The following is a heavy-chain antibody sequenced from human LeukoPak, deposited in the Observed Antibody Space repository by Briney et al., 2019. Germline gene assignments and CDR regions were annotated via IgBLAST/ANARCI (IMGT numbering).Heavy chain of an antibody. D-gene: IGHD2-15*01. Sequence: SETLSLTCTVSGGSNNSYYWSWIRQPPGKGLEWIGYIYYSGSTNYNPSLKSRVTISVDTSNNKFSLKLTSLTAADTAVYYCVRHLSAGRPAFDIWGQGTMVTVSS. V-gene: IGHV4-59*08. CDR3: VRHLSAGRPAFDI. CDR2: IYYSGST. J-gene: IGHJ3*02. CDR1: GGSNNSYY.